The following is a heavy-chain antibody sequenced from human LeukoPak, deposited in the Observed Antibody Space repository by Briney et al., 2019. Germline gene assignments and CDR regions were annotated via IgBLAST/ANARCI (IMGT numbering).Heavy chain of an antibody. D-gene: IGHD1-26*01. Sequence: GGSLRLSCAASGFTFSDYYMSWIRQAPGKGREWVSYISSSGSTIYYADSVKGRFTISRDNAKNSLYLQMNSLRAEDTAVYYCARAEKWELHIPYWGQGNLVTVSS. J-gene: IGHJ4*02. CDR1: GFTFSDYY. CDR3: ARAEKWELHIPY. V-gene: IGHV3-11*04. CDR2: ISSSGSTI.